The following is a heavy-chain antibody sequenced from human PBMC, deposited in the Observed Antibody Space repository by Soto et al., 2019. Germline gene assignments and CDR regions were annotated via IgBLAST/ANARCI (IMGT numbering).Heavy chain of an antibody. Sequence: SETLSLTCSVSGVSITGSYWSWIRQPPGKTLEWIGYVYHSGTTTYNPSLKSRVSISVDTSKNQFSLRLTSVIAADTAVYYCARDMPYAAGSLAGCDYWGQGILVTVSS. CDR2: VYHSGTT. CDR1: GVSITGSY. V-gene: IGHV4-59*01. CDR3: ARDMPYAAGSLAGCDY. D-gene: IGHD1-26*01. J-gene: IGHJ4*02.